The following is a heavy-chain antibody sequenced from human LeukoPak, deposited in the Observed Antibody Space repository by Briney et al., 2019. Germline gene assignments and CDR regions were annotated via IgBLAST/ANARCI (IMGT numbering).Heavy chain of an antibody. V-gene: IGHV3-21*01. J-gene: IGHJ4*02. D-gene: IGHD2-2*02. CDR2: ISSSSSYI. Sequence: GGSLRLSRAASGFTFSSYSMNWVRQAPGKGLEWVSSISSSSSYIYYADSVKGRFTISRDNAKNSLYLQMNSLRAEDTAVYYCAKEGPGDCSSTSCYTRRFDYWGQGTLVTVSS. CDR3: AKEGPGDCSSTSCYTRRFDY. CDR1: GFTFSSYS.